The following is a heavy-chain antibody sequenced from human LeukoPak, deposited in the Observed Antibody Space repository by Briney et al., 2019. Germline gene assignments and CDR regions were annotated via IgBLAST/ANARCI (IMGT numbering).Heavy chain of an antibody. CDR3: ARVKAWELSFDY. D-gene: IGHD1-7*01. CDR2: INPNTGGT. Sequence: ASVKVSCKASGYTFTDYYMHWVRQAPGPGLEWMGWINPNTGGTHYAQKIQDRVSMTRDTSITTVYMELSSLRSDDTAVYYCARVKAWELSFDYWGQGTLVTVSS. CDR1: GYTFTDYY. J-gene: IGHJ4*02. V-gene: IGHV1-2*02.